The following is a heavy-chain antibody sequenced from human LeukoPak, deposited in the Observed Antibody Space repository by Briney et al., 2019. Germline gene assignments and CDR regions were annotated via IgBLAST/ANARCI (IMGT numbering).Heavy chain of an antibody. Sequence: SSGGYYWSWIRQHPGKGLEWVSGISWNSGSIGYADSVKGRFTISRDNAKNSLYLQMNSLRAEDTALYYCAKAETRMWYYFDYWGQGTLVTVSS. CDR1: SSGGYY. CDR2: ISWNSGSI. J-gene: IGHJ4*02. CDR3: AKAETRMWYYFDY. V-gene: IGHV3-9*01. D-gene: IGHD2-21*01.